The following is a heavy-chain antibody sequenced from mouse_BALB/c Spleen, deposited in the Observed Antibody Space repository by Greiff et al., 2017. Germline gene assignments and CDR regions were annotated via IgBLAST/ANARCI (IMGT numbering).Heavy chain of an antibody. D-gene: IGHD2-1*01. J-gene: IGHJ4*01. V-gene: IGHV5-9-3*01. CDR2: ISSGGSYT. CDR3: ARHYGNYDGVYYAMDY. Sequence: EVKLEESGGGLVKPGGSLKLSCAASGFTFSSYAMSWVRQTPEKRLEWVATISSGGSYTYYPDSVKGRFTISRDNAKNTLYLQMSSLRSEDTAMYYCARHYGNYDGVYYAMDYWGQGTSVTVSS. CDR1: GFTFSSYA.